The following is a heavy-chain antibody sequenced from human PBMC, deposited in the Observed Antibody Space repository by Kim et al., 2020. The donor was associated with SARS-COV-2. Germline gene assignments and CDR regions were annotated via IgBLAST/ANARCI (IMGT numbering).Heavy chain of an antibody. CDR1: GFTFNTYA. D-gene: IGHD3-10*01. CDR3: ARGVITYYYYGMDV. CDR2: ISGGGGTS. J-gene: IGHJ6*02. Sequence: GGSLRLSCAASGFTFNTYAMTWVRQAPGKGLEWASAISGGGGTSYYADSVKGRFTISRDNSKNTLYLQMNSLRAEDTAIYYCARGVITYYYYGMDVWGQGTTVTVSS. V-gene: IGHV3-23*01.